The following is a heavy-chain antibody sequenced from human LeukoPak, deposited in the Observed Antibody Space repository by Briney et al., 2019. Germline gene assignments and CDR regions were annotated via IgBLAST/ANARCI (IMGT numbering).Heavy chain of an antibody. CDR1: GFTFTTYA. J-gene: IGHJ3*02. Sequence: GRSLRLSCAASGFTFTTYAMHWVRQAPGKGLDWVAVISYDGSDKYYADSVKGRFTISRDNSKNTLYLQMNSLRAEDTAVYYFARARTTTGTTRIAFNIWGQGTVVTVSS. CDR3: ARARTTTGTTRIAFNI. D-gene: IGHD1-1*01. V-gene: IGHV3-30-3*01. CDR2: ISYDGSDK.